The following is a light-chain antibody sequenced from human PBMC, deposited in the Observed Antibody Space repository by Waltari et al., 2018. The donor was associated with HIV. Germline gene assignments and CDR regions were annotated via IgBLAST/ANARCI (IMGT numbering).Light chain of an antibody. CDR1: SSNIGSNY. CDR3: ATWTDSLSGVV. V-gene: IGLV1-47*01. J-gene: IGLJ2*01. CDR2: RNN. Sequence: QSVLTQSPSASGTPGQRVTISCSGSSSNIGSNYVYWYQQLPGTAPTLLLYRNNPRPSGVPYRFSGSKSGTSASLAISGLRSEDEAHYYCATWTDSLSGVVFGGGTKLRVL.